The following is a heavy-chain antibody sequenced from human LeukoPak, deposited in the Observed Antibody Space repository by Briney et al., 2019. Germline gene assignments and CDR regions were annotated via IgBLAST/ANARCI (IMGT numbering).Heavy chain of an antibody. D-gene: IGHD4-17*01. V-gene: IGHV1-69*04. J-gene: IGHJ5*02. CDR1: GCTFSSYA. CDR2: IIPIRGIA. CDR3: ARDGYDYGDYGNWFDP. Sequence: SVKVSCKSSGCTFSSYAISWVRQAPGQGLEWMGRIIPIRGIANYAQKFQGRVTITADKSTSTAYMELSSLRSKDTPVYYCARDGYDYGDYGNWFDPWGQVTLVTVSS.